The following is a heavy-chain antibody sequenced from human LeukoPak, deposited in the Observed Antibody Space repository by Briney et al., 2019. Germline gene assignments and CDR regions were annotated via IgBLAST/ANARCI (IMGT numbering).Heavy chain of an antibody. CDR3: AGVIAVAGAGDFDY. J-gene: IGHJ4*02. Sequence: ASVKVSCKASGYTFTSYDINWVRQATGQGLEWMGWMNPNSGNTGYAQKFQGRVTMTRNTSISTAYMELSSLRSEDTAVYYCAGVIAVAGAGDFDYWGQGTLVTVSS. CDR2: MNPNSGNT. D-gene: IGHD6-19*01. V-gene: IGHV1-8*01. CDR1: GYTFTSYD.